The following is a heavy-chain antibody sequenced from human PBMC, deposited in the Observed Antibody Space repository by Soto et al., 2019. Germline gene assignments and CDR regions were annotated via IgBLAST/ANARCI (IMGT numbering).Heavy chain of an antibody. CDR3: ARGSSLVRGISSYFDS. D-gene: IGHD3-10*01. CDR1: GYSFTSYW. CDR2: IYPGDSDT. J-gene: IGHJ4*02. Sequence: GESLKISCKTSGYSFTSYWTAWVRQMPGKGLEWMGIIYPGDSDTRYSPSFQGQVTISADKSIRTAYLQWSSLKASDTAIYYCARGSSLVRGISSYFDSWGQGTLVTVSS. V-gene: IGHV5-51*01.